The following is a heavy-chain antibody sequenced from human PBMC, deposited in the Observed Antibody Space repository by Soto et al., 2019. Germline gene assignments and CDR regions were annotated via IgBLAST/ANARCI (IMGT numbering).Heavy chain of an antibody. V-gene: IGHV3-33*01. D-gene: IGHD3-16*01. Sequence: QVQLVESGGGVVQPGRSLRLSCAASGFTFSSYGMHWVRQAPGKGLEWVAVIWYDGSNKYYADSVKGRFTISRDNSKNTRYLQMNSLRAEDTAVYYCARGGPGASPVMDVWGQGTTVTVSS. CDR1: GFTFSSYG. CDR3: ARGGPGASPVMDV. J-gene: IGHJ6*02. CDR2: IWYDGSNK.